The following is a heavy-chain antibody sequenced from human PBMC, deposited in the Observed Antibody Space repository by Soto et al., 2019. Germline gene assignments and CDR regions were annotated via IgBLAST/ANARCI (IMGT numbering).Heavy chain of an antibody. V-gene: IGHV4-59*01. Sequence: SEALSLTCTVSGGSLNSYYWTWIRQSPGKGLEWIGYVSSTGSTNYNPSLKSRLTMSLDTSTNEVSLSLTSVTAADAAVYFCARFSSLRKSYDSRPGWFDPWGQGIMVTVSS. J-gene: IGHJ5*02. CDR1: GGSLNSYY. CDR3: ARFSSLRKSYDSRPGWFDP. D-gene: IGHD3-22*01. CDR2: VSSTGST.